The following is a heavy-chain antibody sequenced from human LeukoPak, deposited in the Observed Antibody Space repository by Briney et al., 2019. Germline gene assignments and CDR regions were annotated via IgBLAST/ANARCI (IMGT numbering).Heavy chain of an antibody. CDR3: ARHGDNSIGYYYPFDL. J-gene: IGHJ4*02. CDR1: GGSIRSRSYF. CDR2: IYYSGTP. Sequence: PSETLSLTFTVSGGSIRSRSYFLSWVRPSPRKGLEWGGAIYYSGTPSYHPSLESRVTISVDTSKNQFSLKLSSVTAADTAVYYCARHGDNSIGYYYPFDLWGQGTLVPVSS. D-gene: IGHD3-22*01. V-gene: IGHV4-39*01.